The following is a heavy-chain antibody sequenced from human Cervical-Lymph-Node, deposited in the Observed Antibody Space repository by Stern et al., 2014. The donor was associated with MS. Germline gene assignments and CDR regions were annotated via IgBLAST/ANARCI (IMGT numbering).Heavy chain of an antibody. D-gene: IGHD3-16*01. CDR2: IHYRGST. CDR1: GGSISSTGYY. Sequence: VQLVESGPGLVKPSQTLSLTCTVSGGSISSTGYYWSWIRQHPGKGLEWIGYIHYRGSTYYNPSLKSRGTISVDTSKNQFSLKLSSVTAADTALYYCARSDRLWGSFDYWGQGRLVTVSS. V-gene: IGHV4-31*03. CDR3: ARSDRLWGSFDY. J-gene: IGHJ4*02.